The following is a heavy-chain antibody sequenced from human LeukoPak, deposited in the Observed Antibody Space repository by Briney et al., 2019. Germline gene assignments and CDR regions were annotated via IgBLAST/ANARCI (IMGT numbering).Heavy chain of an antibody. J-gene: IGHJ4*02. CDR1: GFTFSSYA. CDR3: AKDYYYDSSGYPDKFDY. V-gene: IGHV3-23*01. Sequence: GGSLRLSCAASGFTFSSYAMSWVRQAPGKRLEWVSAISGSGGSTYYADSVKGRFTISRDNSKNTLYLQMNSLRAEDTAVNYCAKDYYYDSSGYPDKFDYWGQGTLVTVSS. D-gene: IGHD3-22*01. CDR2: ISGSGGST.